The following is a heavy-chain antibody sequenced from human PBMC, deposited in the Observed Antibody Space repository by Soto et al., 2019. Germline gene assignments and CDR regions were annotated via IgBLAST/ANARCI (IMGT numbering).Heavy chain of an antibody. CDR2: ISWDDDK. CDR3: AQSTVTTGGMAV. CDR1: GFALSTSGVG. D-gene: IGHD4-17*01. J-gene: IGHJ6*02. Sequence: QITLKESGPTLVKPTQPLTLTCTFSGFALSTSGVGVGWIRQPPGKALEWLALISWDDDKRDSPSLKCRLTITKDASKKQVDGTVSNLDAVDTATYYCAQSTVTTGGMAVWGQGTTVAVSS. V-gene: IGHV2-5*02.